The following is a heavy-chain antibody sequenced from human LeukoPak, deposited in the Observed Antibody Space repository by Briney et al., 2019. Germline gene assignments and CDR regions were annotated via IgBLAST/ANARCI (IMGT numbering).Heavy chain of an antibody. V-gene: IGHV1-24*01. D-gene: IGHD5-24*01. CDR1: GYTFTNYY. J-gene: IGHJ4*02. CDR3: ATGPRDGTAVLFDY. Sequence: GASVKVSCKASGYTFTNYYVLWVRQAPGQGLEWMGGFDPEDGETIYAQKFQGRVTMTEDTSTDTAYMELSSLRSEDTAVYYCATGPRDGTAVLFDYWGQGTLVTVSS. CDR2: FDPEDGET.